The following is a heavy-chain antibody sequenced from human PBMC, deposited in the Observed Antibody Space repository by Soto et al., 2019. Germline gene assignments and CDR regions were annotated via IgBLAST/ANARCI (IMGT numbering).Heavy chain of an antibody. V-gene: IGHV4-34*01. J-gene: IGHJ6*02. CDR2: INHSGST. D-gene: IGHD3-10*01. Sequence: SETLSLTCAVYGGSFSGYYWSWIRQPPGKGLEWIGEINHSGSTNYNPSLKSRVTISVDTSKNQFSLKLSSVTAADTAVYYCARKAILLWFGSLHYYYGMDVWGQGTTVT. CDR1: GGSFSGYY. CDR3: ARKAILLWFGSLHYYYGMDV.